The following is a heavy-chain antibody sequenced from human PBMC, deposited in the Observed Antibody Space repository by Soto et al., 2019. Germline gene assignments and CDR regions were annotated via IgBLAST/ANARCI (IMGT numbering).Heavy chain of an antibody. Sequence: QVQLQESGPGLVKPSGTLSLTCAVSGDSISSDHWWHWVRQPPGKGLEWIGEVYHSGTTNNNPSLRSRVSMSVDKSKNQCSVKLSSGTAADTGVYYCASNYYDSPGTDAFELWGPGTMVTVSS. J-gene: IGHJ3*01. CDR1: GDSISSDHW. D-gene: IGHD3-22*01. CDR2: VYHSGTT. V-gene: IGHV4-4*02. CDR3: ASNYYDSPGTDAFEL.